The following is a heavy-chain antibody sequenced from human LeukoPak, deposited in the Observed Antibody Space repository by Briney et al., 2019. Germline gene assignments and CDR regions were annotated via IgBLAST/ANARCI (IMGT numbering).Heavy chain of an antibody. CDR2: ISTSISYI. J-gene: IGHJ4*02. V-gene: IGHV3-21*01. CDR1: GFTFSSYS. CDR3: ARRNLDYYDSSGYYYLDY. D-gene: IGHD3-22*01. Sequence: GGSLRLSRAASGFTFSSYSMNWVRQAPGKGLEWVSSISTSISYIYYADSVKGRFTISRGNAENSLYLQMNGLRAEDTAVYYCARRNLDYYDSSGYYYLDYWGQGTLVTVSS.